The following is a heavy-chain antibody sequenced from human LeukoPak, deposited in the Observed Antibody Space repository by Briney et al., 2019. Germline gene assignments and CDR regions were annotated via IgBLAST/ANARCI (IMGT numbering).Heavy chain of an antibody. CDR3: ARGPGFDWLLYSSAYYFDY. J-gene: IGHJ4*02. V-gene: IGHV4-39*07. D-gene: IGHD3-9*01. Sequence: SETLSLTCTVSGGSISSSSYYWGWIRQPPGKGLEWIGSIYYSGSTYYNPSLKSRVTISVDTSKNQFSLKLSSVTAADTAVYYCARGPGFDWLLYSSAYYFDYWGQGTLVTVSS. CDR2: IYYSGST. CDR1: GGSISSSSYY.